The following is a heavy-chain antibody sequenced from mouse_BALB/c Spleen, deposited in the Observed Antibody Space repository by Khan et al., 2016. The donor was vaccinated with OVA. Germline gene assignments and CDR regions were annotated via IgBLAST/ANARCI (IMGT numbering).Heavy chain of an antibody. CDR2: INPSAGDS. V-gene: IGHV1-53*01. CDR1: GYTFTSYY. J-gene: IGHJ3*01. D-gene: IGHD4-1*01. Sequence: QVQLQQSGTELVKPGASVRLSCKASGYTFTSYYMYWVKQRPGQGLEWIGEINPSAGDSNFNENFKSKATLTVDKSSTTAYMQLSSLTSEDSAVYYCTRSGYGTFAYWGQGTLVTVSA. CDR3: TRSGYGTFAY.